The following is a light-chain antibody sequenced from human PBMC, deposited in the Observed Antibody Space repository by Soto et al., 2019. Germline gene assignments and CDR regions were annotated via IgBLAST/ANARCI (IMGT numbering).Light chain of an antibody. CDR2: WAS. CDR1: QSVLYSSNNKNY. Sequence: DIVMTQSPDSLAVSLGERATINCKSSQSVLYSSNNKNYLTWYQQKPGQPPKLLISWASTRESGVPDRFSGSGSGTDFTLTIRSLQAEDVAVYYCHQFYTTPFTFGPGTKVDLK. J-gene: IGKJ3*01. V-gene: IGKV4-1*01. CDR3: HQFYTTPFT.